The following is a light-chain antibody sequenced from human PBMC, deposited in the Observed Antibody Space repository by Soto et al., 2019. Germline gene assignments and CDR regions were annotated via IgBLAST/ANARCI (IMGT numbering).Light chain of an antibody. V-gene: IGKV3-11*01. CDR2: DAS. Sequence: EIFLTQSPDTLSLSPGERATLSCRATQSVTNYIAWYQRRPGQAPRLLIYDASNRASGVPAKFSGSGSGTDFTLTISDLEPADFGLYYCQQRLNWPPNFGQGTKV. J-gene: IGKJ1*01. CDR1: QSVTNY. CDR3: QQRLNWPPN.